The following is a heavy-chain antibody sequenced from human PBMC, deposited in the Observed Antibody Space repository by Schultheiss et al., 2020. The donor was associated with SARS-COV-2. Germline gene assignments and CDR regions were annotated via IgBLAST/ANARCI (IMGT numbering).Heavy chain of an antibody. Sequence: GESLKISCAASGFTFSDYYMSWIRQAPGKGLEWVSYISSSGSTIYYADSVKGRFTISRDNAKNSLFLQMNSLRAEDTAVYYCVKDDFEKIDYGGQGTLVTVSS. D-gene: IGHD2-21*02. CDR2: ISSSGSTI. J-gene: IGHJ4*02. CDR1: GFTFSDYY. V-gene: IGHV3-11*04. CDR3: VKDDFEKIDY.